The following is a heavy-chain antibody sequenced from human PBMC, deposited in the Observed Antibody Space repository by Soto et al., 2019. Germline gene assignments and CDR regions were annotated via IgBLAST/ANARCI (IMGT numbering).Heavy chain of an antibody. J-gene: IGHJ6*02. D-gene: IGHD4-17*01. CDR1: GGSISSGGYY. V-gene: IGHV4-31*03. CDR3: AGDVDSGDHTYCYYYGMDV. Sequence: QVQLQESGPGLVKPSQTLSLTCTVSGGSISSGGYYWSWIRQHPGKGLEWIGYIYYSGSTYYNPSLKRRLTFSVETSKSHFSLHLSSVTAADTAVYYCAGDVDSGDHTYCYYYGMDVWGQGTTVTVSS. CDR2: IYYSGST.